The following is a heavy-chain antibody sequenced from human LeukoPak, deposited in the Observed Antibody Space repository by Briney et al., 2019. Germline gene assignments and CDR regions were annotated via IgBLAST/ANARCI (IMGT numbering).Heavy chain of an antibody. CDR1: GYSISSGYY. Sequence: SSETLSLTCTVSGYSISSGYYWGWIRQPPGKGLEWIGSIYHSGSTYYNPSLKSRVTISVDTSKNQFSLKLSSVTAADTAVYYCAGSHSGSYSDDYRVDYWGQGTLVTVSS. D-gene: IGHD1-26*01. CDR2: IYHSGST. J-gene: IGHJ4*02. CDR3: AGSHSGSYSDDYRVDY. V-gene: IGHV4-38-2*02.